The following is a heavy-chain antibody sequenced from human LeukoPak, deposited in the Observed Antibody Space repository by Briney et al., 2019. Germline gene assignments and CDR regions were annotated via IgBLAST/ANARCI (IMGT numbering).Heavy chain of an antibody. CDR2: IDYSGTT. Sequence: PSETLSLTCTVSGGSISSTSYYWAWIRPPPGRGLEWIGSIDYSGTTYYNPSLKSRVTISVDTSKNQFSLKLSSVTASDTAKYFCARRGQAAGSKGAFDYWGQGTLVTVSS. D-gene: IGHD6-13*01. J-gene: IGHJ4*02. CDR3: ARRGQAAGSKGAFDY. CDR1: GGSISSTSYY. V-gene: IGHV4-39*01.